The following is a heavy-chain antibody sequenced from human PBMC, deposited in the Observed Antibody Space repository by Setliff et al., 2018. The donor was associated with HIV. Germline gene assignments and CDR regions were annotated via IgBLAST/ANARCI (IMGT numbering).Heavy chain of an antibody. CDR2: IHTSGST. V-gene: IGHV4-4*07. J-gene: IGHJ3*01. Sequence: PSETLSLTCTVSGDSIGYYYWSWIRQPAGSGLEWMGRIHTSGSTNYNPSLTSRVTLSVDTSKNQFFLKLTSLSAADTAVYYCARDRIEVVVDGPHDVFDVWGRGTTVTVSS. D-gene: IGHD2-15*01. CDR3: ARDRIEVVVDGPHDVFDV. CDR1: GDSIGYYY.